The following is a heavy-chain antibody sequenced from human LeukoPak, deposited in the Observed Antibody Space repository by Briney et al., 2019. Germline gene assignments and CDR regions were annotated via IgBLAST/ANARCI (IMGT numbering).Heavy chain of an antibody. CDR3: PTVLNYYYDSSGYYFDAFDI. D-gene: IGHD3-22*01. Sequence: PGGSLRLSCAASGFTFSNAWMSWVRQAPGKGLEWVGRIKSKTDGGTTDHPAPVKGRFTISRDDSKNTLYLQMNSLKTADTAVYYCPTVLNYYYDSSGYYFDAFDIWGQGTMVTVSS. CDR1: GFTFSNAW. J-gene: IGHJ3*02. V-gene: IGHV3-15*01. CDR2: IKSKTDGGTT.